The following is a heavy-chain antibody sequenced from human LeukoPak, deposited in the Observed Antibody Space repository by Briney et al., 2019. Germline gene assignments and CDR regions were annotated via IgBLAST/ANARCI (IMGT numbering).Heavy chain of an antibody. CDR2: IIPILGIA. Sequence: SVTVSCKASGGTFSSYAISWVRQAPGQGLEWMGRIIPILGIANYAQKFQGRVTITADKSTSTAYMELSSLRSEDTAVYYCARISSGYYYLDYWGQGTLVTVSS. V-gene: IGHV1-69*04. J-gene: IGHJ4*02. CDR1: GGTFSSYA. D-gene: IGHD3-22*01. CDR3: ARISSGYYYLDY.